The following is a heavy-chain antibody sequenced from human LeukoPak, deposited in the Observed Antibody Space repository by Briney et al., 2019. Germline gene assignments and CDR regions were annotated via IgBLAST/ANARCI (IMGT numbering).Heavy chain of an antibody. J-gene: IGHJ4*02. CDR2: ISYDGSNK. D-gene: IGHD6-13*01. V-gene: IGHV3-30*03. Sequence: GGSLRLSCAASGFTFSSYGMHWVRQAPDKGLEWVAVISYDGSNKYYADSVKGRFTISRDNSKNTLYLQMNSLRAEDTAVYYCRCLIAAAGFDYWGQGTLVTVSS. CDR1: GFTFSSYG. CDR3: RCLIAAAGFDY.